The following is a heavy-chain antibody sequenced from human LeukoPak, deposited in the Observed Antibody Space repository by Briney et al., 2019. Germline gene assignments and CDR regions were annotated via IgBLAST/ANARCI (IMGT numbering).Heavy chain of an antibody. CDR1: GFTFSSYG. Sequence: GRSLRLSCAASGFTFSSYGMHWVRQAPGKGLEWVAVIWYDGSNKYYADSVKGRFTISRDNSKNTLYLQMNSLRAEDTAVYYCARDSVQYSSGWSFDYWGQGTLVTVSS. D-gene: IGHD6-19*01. CDR2: IWYDGSNK. CDR3: ARDSVQYSSGWSFDY. V-gene: IGHV3-33*01. J-gene: IGHJ4*02.